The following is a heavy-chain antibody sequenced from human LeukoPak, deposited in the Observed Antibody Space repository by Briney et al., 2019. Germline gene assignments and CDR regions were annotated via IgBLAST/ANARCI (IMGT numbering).Heavy chain of an antibody. CDR1: GGSISSYY. CDR2: IYYSGST. V-gene: IGHV4-59*01. Sequence: PSETLSLTCSVSGGSISSYYWSWIRQPPGKGLEWIGYIYYSGSTNYIPSLKSRVTISVDTSKNQFSLKLSSVTAADTALYYCARGHYDILTGYYEYAFDIWGQGTMVTVSS. J-gene: IGHJ3*02. D-gene: IGHD3-9*01. CDR3: ARGHYDILTGYYEYAFDI.